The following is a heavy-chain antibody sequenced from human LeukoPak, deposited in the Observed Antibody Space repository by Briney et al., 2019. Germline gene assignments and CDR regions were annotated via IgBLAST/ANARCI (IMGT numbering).Heavy chain of an antibody. D-gene: IGHD3-9*01. V-gene: IGHV3-7*03. J-gene: IGHJ4*02. CDR1: GFTFGSYW. Sequence: GGSLRLSCAASGFTFGSYWMTWVRQAPGKGLEWVTNIKQDGSEKYYVDSVKGRFTISRDNAKNSLYLQMNSLRAEDTALYYCAKDAGYDILTGYYSDYWGQGTLVTVSS. CDR2: IKQDGSEK. CDR3: AKDAGYDILTGYYSDY.